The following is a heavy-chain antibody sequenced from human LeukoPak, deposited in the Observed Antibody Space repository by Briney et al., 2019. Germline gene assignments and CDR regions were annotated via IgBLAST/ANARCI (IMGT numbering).Heavy chain of an antibody. D-gene: IGHD6-13*01. CDR1: GSSINDYY. J-gene: IGHJ4*02. V-gene: IGHV4-59*12. CDR2: IYYSGST. CDR3: ARGEGYSSSWYQPHFDY. Sequence: SETLSLTCTVSGSSINDYYWTWIRQPPGKGLEWIGYIYYSGSTNYNPSLKSRVTISVDKSKNQFSLKLSSVTAADTAVYYCARGEGYSSSWYQPHFDYWGQGTLVTVSS.